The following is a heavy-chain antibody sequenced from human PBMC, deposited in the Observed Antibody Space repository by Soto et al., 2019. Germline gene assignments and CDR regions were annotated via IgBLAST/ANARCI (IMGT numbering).Heavy chain of an antibody. CDR3: ATAGNYRFDN. V-gene: IGHV3-49*04. Sequence: SLKLSGSASGFHFGDYVMSWVRPAPGKGLEWVGFIRSNAYGGATEYAASLRGRFTISRDNAKNTLYLQMNILRVEDTAVYFCATAGNYRFDNWGLGTLVTVSS. CDR1: GFHFGDYV. CDR2: IRSNAYGGAT. J-gene: IGHJ4*02. D-gene: IGHD1-1*01.